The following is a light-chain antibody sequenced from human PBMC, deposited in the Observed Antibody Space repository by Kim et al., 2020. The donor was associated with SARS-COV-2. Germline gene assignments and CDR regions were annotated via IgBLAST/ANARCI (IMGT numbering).Light chain of an antibody. V-gene: IGLV3-19*01. J-gene: IGLJ2*01. Sequence: VALGQTVRITCKGDSLRSYYANWYQQKPGQAPIVVIYGKNNRPSGIPDRFSGSSSGNTASLTITGTQAGDEADYYCNSRDSNDNVVFGGGTQLTVL. CDR1: SLRSYY. CDR3: NSRDSNDNVV. CDR2: GKN.